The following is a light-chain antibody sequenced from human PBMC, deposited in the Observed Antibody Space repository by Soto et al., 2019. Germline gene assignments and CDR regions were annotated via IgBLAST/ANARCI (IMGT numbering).Light chain of an antibody. CDR2: AAS. CDR3: HQSFSPHIA. CDR1: RSIGNN. Sequence: EIQVTQSPTSLSASVGDRVTITCRASRSIGNNLNWYQQRPGKAPQLLIYAASSLQSGVTSRVSGSTSGTDVTLTINGLQPEDFATYYCHQSFSPHIAFGQGTRL. V-gene: IGKV1-39*01. J-gene: IGKJ5*01.